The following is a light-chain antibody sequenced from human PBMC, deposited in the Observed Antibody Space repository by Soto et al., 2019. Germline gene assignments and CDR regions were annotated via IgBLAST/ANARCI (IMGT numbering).Light chain of an antibody. Sequence: QSVLTQPPSVSGAPGQRVTISCSGTSSNIGSNYVYWYQQLPGTAPELLIYSSNQRPSGVPDRFSGSKSGTSASLAISGLRSEDEAEYYCAAWDDSLSGHVVFGGGTKLTVL. V-gene: IGLV1-47*02. CDR1: SSNIGSNY. CDR2: SSN. J-gene: IGLJ2*01. CDR3: AAWDDSLSGHVV.